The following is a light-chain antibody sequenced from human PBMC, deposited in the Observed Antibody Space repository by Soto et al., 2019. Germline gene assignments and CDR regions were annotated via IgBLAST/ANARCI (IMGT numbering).Light chain of an antibody. Sequence: DIQMTQSPSTLSASVGDRVTITCRASQSISRWLVWYQQKPGKAPKLLIHDATSLESGVPSRFSGSGSGTEFTLTISSLQPDDFATYYCQQFSSYWTFAQGSKVDI. J-gene: IGKJ1*01. CDR1: QSISRW. V-gene: IGKV1-5*01. CDR3: QQFSSYWT. CDR2: DAT.